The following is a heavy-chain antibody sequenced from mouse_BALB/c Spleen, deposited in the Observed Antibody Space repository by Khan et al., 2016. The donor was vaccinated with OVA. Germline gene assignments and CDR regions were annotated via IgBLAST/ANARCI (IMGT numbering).Heavy chain of an antibody. CDR2: INYSGNT. CDR3: ARKDYYDYDPFPY. CDR1: GYSITSEYA. V-gene: IGHV3-2*02. Sequence: VQLQESGPGLVKPSQSLSLPCTVTGYSITSEYAWNWIRQFPGNKLEWMGYINYSGNTRFNPSLKSRTSITRDTSKNQFFLQLNSVTTEDTATYYCARKDYYDYDPFPYWGQGTLVTVSA. D-gene: IGHD2-4*01. J-gene: IGHJ3*01.